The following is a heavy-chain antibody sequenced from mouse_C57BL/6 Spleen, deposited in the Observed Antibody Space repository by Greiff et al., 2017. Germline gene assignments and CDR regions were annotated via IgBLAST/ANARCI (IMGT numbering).Heavy chain of an antibody. D-gene: IGHD2-2*01. V-gene: IGHV1-82*01. CDR3: ARGYGGYFDV. CDR1: GYAFSSSW. J-gene: IGHJ1*03. Sequence: QVQLQQSGPELVKPGASVKISCKASGYAFSSSWMNWVKQRPGKGLEWIGRIYPGDGDTNDNGKFKGKATLTADKSSSTAYMRLSSLKSEDSAVYFCARGYGGYFDVWGTGTTVTVSS. CDR2: IYPGDGDT.